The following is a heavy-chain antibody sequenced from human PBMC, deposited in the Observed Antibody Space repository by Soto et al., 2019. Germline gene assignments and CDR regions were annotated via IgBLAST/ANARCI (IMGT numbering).Heavy chain of an antibody. V-gene: IGHV4-34*01. CDR1: GGSFSGYY. J-gene: IGHJ4*02. CDR2: INHSGST. D-gene: IGHD3-22*01. Sequence: SETLSLTGAVYGGSFSGYYWSWIRQPPGKWLEWIGEINHSGSTNYNPSLKSRVTISVDTSKNQFSLKLHSVTAADTAASYCARPQRGYLDSSRWGHCFDYCDRGXMVAF. CDR3: ARPQRGYLDSSRWGHCFDY.